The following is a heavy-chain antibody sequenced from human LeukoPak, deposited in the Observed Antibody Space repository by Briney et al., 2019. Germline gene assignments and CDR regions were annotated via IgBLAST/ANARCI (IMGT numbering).Heavy chain of an antibody. Sequence: AGESLQISCKGSGSIFTNFWISWVRQLPGKGLEWMGRIDPTDSSTNYRPSFRGQVTMSTDKSMRTAYLQWGRLRASDTAIYYCVKHGRFKPVAAFEIWGQGTMVTVSS. CDR3: VKHGRFKPVAAFEI. J-gene: IGHJ3*02. CDR1: GSIFTNFW. V-gene: IGHV5-10-1*04. D-gene: IGHD3-3*01. CDR2: IDPTDSST.